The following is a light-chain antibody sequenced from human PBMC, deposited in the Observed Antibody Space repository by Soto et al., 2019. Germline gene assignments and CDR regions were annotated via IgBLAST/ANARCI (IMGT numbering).Light chain of an antibody. J-gene: IGLJ2*01. Sequence: QSVLTQPASVSGSPGQSITISCTGTSSDVGGYNYVSWYQQHPGKAPKLMIYDVSNRPSGVSNRFSDSKSGNTASLTISGLQDEDEADYYCSSYTSSSTLVVFGGGTKLTVL. CDR1: SSDVGGYNY. CDR3: SSYTSSSTLVV. CDR2: DVS. V-gene: IGLV2-14*01.